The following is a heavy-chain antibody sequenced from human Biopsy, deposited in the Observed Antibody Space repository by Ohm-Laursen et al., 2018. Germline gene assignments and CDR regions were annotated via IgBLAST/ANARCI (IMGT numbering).Heavy chain of an antibody. J-gene: IGHJ5*02. CDR2: IYSSGST. CDR1: GGSINNVNYY. V-gene: IGHV4-61*02. CDR3: ARDYDTSGYYYVS. D-gene: IGHD3-22*01. Sequence: TLSLTCTVSGGSINNVNYYWTWIRQPPGKGLEWIGRIYSSGSTNYNPSLKSRVTLSMDTSKRQFSLKLSFVTAADTAVYYCARDYDTSGYYYVSWGQGTLVTVSS.